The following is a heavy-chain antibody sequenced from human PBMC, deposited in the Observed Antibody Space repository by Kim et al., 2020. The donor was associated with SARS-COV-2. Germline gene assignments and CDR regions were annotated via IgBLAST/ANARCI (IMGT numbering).Heavy chain of an antibody. CDR1: GFTSSSYI. J-gene: IGHJ4*02. Sequence: GGSLRLSCAGSGFTSSSYIITWVRQAPGKGLEWVSGIRGSGGSTYYADSVKGRFTISRDNSENTLYLQMNSLRAEDTAVYYCAKTSTMMVYFDYWGQGTLVTVSS. CDR3: AKTSTMMVYFDY. CDR2: IRGSGGST. V-gene: IGHV3-23*01. D-gene: IGHD3-22*01.